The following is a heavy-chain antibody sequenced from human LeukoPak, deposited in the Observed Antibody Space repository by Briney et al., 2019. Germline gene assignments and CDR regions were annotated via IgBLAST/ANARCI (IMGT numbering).Heavy chain of an antibody. V-gene: IGHV3-7*01. J-gene: IGHJ6*03. CDR2: IKQDGSEK. D-gene: IGHD2-2*01. CDR3: AREGYQLLWGYYYYMDV. CDR1: GFTLSSYW. Sequence: GGSLRLSCAASGFTLSSYWMSWVHQAPGKGLEWVANIKQDGSEKYYVDSVKGRFTISRDNAKNSLYLQMNSLRAEDTAVYYCAREGYQLLWGYYYYMDVWGKGTTVTVSS.